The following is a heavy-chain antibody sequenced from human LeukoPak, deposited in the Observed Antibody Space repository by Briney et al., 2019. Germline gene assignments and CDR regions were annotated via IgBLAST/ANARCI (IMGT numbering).Heavy chain of an antibody. CDR3: AKSYSSGWPRDAFDI. D-gene: IGHD6-19*01. CDR1: GFTFSSYW. Sequence: PGGSLRLSCAASGFTFSSYWMHWVRQAPGKGLVWVSRINSDGSSTSYADSVKGRFTISRDNAKNTLYLQMNSLRAEDTAVYYCAKSYSSGWPRDAFDIWGQGTMVTVSS. V-gene: IGHV3-74*01. CDR2: INSDGSST. J-gene: IGHJ3*02.